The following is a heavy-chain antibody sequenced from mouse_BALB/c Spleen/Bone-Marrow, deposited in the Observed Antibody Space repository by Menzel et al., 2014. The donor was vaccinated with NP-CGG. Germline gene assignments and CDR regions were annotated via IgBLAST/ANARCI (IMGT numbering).Heavy chain of an antibody. CDR3: ARDRGYDVGFAY. CDR1: GFSLTGYG. V-gene: IGHV2-6-7*01. D-gene: IGHD2-2*01. J-gene: IGHJ3*01. Sequence: VKLVESGPGLVAPSQSLSITCTVSGFSLTGYGLNWVRQPPGKGLEWLGMIWGDGSTDYNSALKSRLSISKDNSKSQVFLKMNSLQTDDTARYYCARDRGYDVGFAYWGQGTLVTVSA. CDR2: IWGDGST.